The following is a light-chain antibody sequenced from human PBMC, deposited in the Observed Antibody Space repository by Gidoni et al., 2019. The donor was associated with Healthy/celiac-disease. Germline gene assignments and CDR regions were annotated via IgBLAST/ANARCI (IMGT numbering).Light chain of an antibody. J-gene: IGKJ1*01. V-gene: IGKV3-15*01. CDR2: GAS. CDR1: QSVSSN. Sequence: EIVMTHSPDTLSVSPGERATLSCRASQSVSSNLAWYQQKPGQAPRLLIYGASTRATGIPARFSGSGSGTEFTLTISSLQSEEFAVYYCQQYNNWWTFXXXTKVEIK. CDR3: QQYNNWWT.